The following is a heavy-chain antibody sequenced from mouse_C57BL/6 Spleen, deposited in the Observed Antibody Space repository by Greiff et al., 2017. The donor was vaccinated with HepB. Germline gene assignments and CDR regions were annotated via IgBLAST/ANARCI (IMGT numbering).Heavy chain of an antibody. CDR2: IYPGSGST. CDR3: ARSRGYYYYDGYFDV. Sequence: QVQLQQPGAELVKPGASVKMSCKASGYTFTSYWITWVKQRPGQGLEWIGDIYPGSGSTNYNEKFKSKATLTVDTSSSTAYMQLSSLTSEDSAVYYCARSRGYYYYDGYFDVWGTGTTVTVSS. V-gene: IGHV1-55*01. D-gene: IGHD2-4*01. CDR1: GYTFTSYW. J-gene: IGHJ1*03.